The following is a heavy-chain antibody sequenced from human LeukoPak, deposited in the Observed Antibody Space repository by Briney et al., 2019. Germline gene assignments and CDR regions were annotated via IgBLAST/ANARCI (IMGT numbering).Heavy chain of an antibody. V-gene: IGHV7-4-1*02. CDR3: ARDNYGAEEGIGSSLVWLDP. D-gene: IGHD6-13*01. J-gene: IGHJ5*02. Sequence: ASVKVSCKASGYTFTSYAMNWVRQAPGQGLEWMGWINTNTGNPTYAQGFTGRFVFSLDTPVNTAYLQINSLKAEDTAMYYCARDNYGAEEGIGSSLVWLDPWGQGTLVTVSS. CDR1: GYTFTSYA. CDR2: INTNTGNP.